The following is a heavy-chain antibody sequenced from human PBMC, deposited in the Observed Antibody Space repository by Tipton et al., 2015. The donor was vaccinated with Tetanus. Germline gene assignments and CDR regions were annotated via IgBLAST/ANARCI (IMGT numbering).Heavy chain of an antibody. CDR3: AKDGGTSGWSIHFDY. CDR1: GFTFSSYA. Sequence: SLRLSCAASGFTFSSYAMSWVRQAPGKGLEWVSTITGSGASTSDADSVKGRFTISRDNAKKTLHLQMNSLRAEDTAVYYCAKDGGTSGWSIHFDYWGQGTLVTVSS. D-gene: IGHD6-19*01. CDR2: ITGSGAST. J-gene: IGHJ4*02. V-gene: IGHV3-23*01.